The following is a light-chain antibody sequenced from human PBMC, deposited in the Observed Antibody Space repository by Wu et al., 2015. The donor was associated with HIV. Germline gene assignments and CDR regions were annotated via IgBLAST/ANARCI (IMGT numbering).Light chain of an antibody. CDR1: QSVSSSY. CDR2: AAS. Sequence: EIVLTQSPGTLSLSPGERATLSCRASQSVSSSYLAWYQQKPGQAPRLLIYAASSRVTGIPDRFSGSGSGTDFTLTISRLEPEDFAVYYCQHYHRSLLTFGGGTKVEIK. J-gene: IGKJ4*01. CDR3: QHYHRSLLT. V-gene: IGKV3-20*01.